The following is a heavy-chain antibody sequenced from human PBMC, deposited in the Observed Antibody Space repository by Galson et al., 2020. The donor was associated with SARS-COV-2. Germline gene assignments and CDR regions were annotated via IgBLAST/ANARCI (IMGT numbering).Heavy chain of an antibody. CDR1: GFTFDDYA. Sequence: GWSLRLSCAASGFTFDDYAMHWVRQAPGKGLEWVSGISWNIGSIGYAYSVKGRFTISRDNAKNSLYLQMNSLRAEDTALYYCASLFQEERPLMDVWGKGTTVTVSS. D-gene: IGHD1-1*01. CDR3: ASLFQEERPLMDV. CDR2: ISWNIGSI. V-gene: IGHV3-9*01. J-gene: IGHJ6*03.